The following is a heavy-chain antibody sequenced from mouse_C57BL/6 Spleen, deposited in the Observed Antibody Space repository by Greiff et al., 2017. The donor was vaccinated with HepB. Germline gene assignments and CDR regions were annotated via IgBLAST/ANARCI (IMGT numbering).Heavy chain of an antibody. V-gene: IGHV7-3*01. J-gene: IGHJ4*01. CDR3: ARSPLRAMDY. CDR2: IRNKANGYTT. CDR1: GFTFTDYY. Sequence: EVNLVESGGGLVQPGGSLSLSCAASGFTFTDYYMSWVRQPPGKALEWLGFIRNKANGYTTEYSASVKGRFTISRDNSQSILYLQMNALRAEDSATYYCARSPLRAMDYWGQGTSVTVSS.